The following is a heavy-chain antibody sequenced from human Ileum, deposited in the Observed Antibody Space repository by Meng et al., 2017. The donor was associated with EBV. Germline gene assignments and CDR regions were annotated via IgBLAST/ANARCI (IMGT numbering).Heavy chain of an antibody. D-gene: IGHD5/OR15-5a*01. V-gene: IGHV4-38-2*02. CDR3: ARAPSTSSTRTFDY. J-gene: IGHJ4*02. Sequence: QLQLGESGPGLVKPSETLSLTCTVSGGYIKTDSYWGWIRQPPGKGLEWIGSIFHSGSAYYNPSLKSRVSISVHTSENYFSLNLRSVTAADTAVYYCARAPSTSSTRTFDYWGQGTLVTVSS. CDR1: GGYIKTDSY. CDR2: IFHSGSA.